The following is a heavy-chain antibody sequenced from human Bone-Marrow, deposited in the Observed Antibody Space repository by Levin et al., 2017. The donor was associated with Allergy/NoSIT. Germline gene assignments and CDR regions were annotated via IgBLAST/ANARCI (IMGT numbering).Heavy chain of an antibody. J-gene: IGHJ6*02. V-gene: IGHV3-21*01. Sequence: LSLTCAASGFSFSGYTMTWVRQAPGKGLEWVSSISGSGKYIYYAESLKGRITISRDNARKSVYLEMNSLRAEDTAVYYCARDPALNRGSNYGMDVWGHGTTVTVSS. CDR3: ARDPALNRGSNYGMDV. CDR2: ISGSGKYI. D-gene: IGHD3-10*01. CDR1: GFSFSGYT.